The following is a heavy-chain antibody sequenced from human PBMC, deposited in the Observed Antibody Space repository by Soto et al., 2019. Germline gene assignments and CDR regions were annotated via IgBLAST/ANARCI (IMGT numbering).Heavy chain of an antibody. D-gene: IGHD5-18*01. CDR1: GGSISSYY. J-gene: IGHJ3*02. V-gene: IGHV4-59*01. CDR3: ARLDTAMVTDAFDI. Sequence: SETLSLTCTVSGGSISSYYWSWIRQPPGKGLEWIGYIYYSGSTNYNPSLKSRVTISVDTSKNQFSLKLSSVTAADTAVYYCARLDTAMVTDAFDIWGQGTMVT. CDR2: IYYSGST.